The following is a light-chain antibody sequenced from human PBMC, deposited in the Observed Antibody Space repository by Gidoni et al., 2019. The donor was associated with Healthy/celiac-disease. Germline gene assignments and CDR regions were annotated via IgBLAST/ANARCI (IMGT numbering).Light chain of an antibody. CDR3: QQYGSSSWT. Sequence: ELVFTQSPGTLSLSPGERATLSCRASQSVSSSYLAWYQQKPGQAPRLLIYGASSRATGIPDRVSGSGSGTDFTLTISRLEPEDFAVYYCQQYGSSSWTFGQGTKVEIK. CDR1: QSVSSSY. CDR2: GAS. V-gene: IGKV3-20*01. J-gene: IGKJ1*01.